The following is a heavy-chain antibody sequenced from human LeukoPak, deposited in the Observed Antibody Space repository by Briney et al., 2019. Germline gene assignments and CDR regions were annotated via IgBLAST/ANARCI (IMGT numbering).Heavy chain of an antibody. D-gene: IGHD2-21*02. CDR3: AREVVVTGPYFDY. CDR2: INSDGSST. J-gene: IGHJ4*02. CDR1: GLTFSSYW. Sequence: GGSLRLFCAASGLTFSSYWVHGVRHARGGGGVWVSRINSDGSSTSYADSVNGRFTISRDNAKNTLYLQMNSLTAEDTAVYYCAREVVVTGPYFDYWGQGTLVTVSS. V-gene: IGHV3-74*01.